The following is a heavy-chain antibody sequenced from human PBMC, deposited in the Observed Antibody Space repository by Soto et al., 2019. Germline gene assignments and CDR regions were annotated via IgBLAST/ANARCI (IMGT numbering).Heavy chain of an antibody. CDR3: AKGNSWSAALVLDI. V-gene: IGHV3-23*01. J-gene: IGHJ3*02. Sequence: EVQLLESGGGLVQPGGSLRLSCAASGFTFSSYAINWVRQAPGKGLEWVSAISGSGGSTYYADSVKGLFTISRDSSKNTLYLQMNSLRDEDTAVYYCAKGNSWSAALVLDIWGQGTMVTVAS. CDR2: ISGSGGST. D-gene: IGHD6-6*01. CDR1: GFTFSSYA.